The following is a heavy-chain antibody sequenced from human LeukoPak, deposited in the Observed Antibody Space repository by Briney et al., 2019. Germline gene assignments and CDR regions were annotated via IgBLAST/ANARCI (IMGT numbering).Heavy chain of an antibody. V-gene: IGHV3-7*03. Sequence: PGGSLRLSCAASGFTFSSYWMSWVRQAPGKGLEWVANIKQDGSEKYYVDSVKGRFTISRDNAKNSLYLQMNSLRAEDTAVYYCAKDLGRYSSSALDYWGQGTLVTVSS. J-gene: IGHJ4*02. CDR1: GFTFSSYW. CDR3: AKDLGRYSSSALDY. CDR2: IKQDGSEK. D-gene: IGHD6-6*01.